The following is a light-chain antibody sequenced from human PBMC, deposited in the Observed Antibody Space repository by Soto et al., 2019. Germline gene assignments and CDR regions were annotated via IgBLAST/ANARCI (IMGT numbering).Light chain of an antibody. CDR3: QQYGRSPWT. CDR1: QSVSSSY. V-gene: IGKV3-20*01. CDR2: GAS. Sequence: EIVLTQSPGTLSLSPGERATLCCRASQSVSSSYLAWYQQKSGQAPRLLIYGASSRATGIPDRFSGSGSGTDFTLTISRLEPEDFAVYYCQQYGRSPWTFGQGTKVEVK. J-gene: IGKJ1*01.